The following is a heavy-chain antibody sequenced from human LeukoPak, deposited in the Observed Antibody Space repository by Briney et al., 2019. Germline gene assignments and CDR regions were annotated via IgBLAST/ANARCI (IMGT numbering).Heavy chain of an antibody. CDR1: GYTFTSYG. V-gene: IGHV1-18*01. D-gene: IGHD3-10*01. CDR3: ARDWSVLLWFGEPGGDY. CDR2: ISAYNGNT. Sequence: ASVKVSCKASGYTFTSYGISWVRQAPGQGLEWMGWISAYNGNTNYAQKLQGRVTMTTDTSTSTAYMELRSLRSDDTAVYYCARDWSVLLWFGEPGGDYWGQGTLVTVSS. J-gene: IGHJ4*02.